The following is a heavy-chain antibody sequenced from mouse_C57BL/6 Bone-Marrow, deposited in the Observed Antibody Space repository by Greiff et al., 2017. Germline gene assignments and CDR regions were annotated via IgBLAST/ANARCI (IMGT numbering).Heavy chain of an antibody. CDR3: ALIRWLPFAY. D-gene: IGHD2-3*01. V-gene: IGHV5-4*03. Sequence: EVMLVESGGGLVKPGGSLTLSCAASGFTFSSYALSWVRQTPEQMLEWVSTISDGGSYTYYPDNVKGRFTISRDNAKNNLYLQMSHLKSEDTAMYYCALIRWLPFAYWGQGTLVTVSA. J-gene: IGHJ3*01. CDR2: ISDGGSYT. CDR1: GFTFSSYA.